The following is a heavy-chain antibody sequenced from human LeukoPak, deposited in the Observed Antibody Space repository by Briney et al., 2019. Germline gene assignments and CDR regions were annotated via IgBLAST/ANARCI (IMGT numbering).Heavy chain of an antibody. J-gene: IGHJ4*02. CDR3: ARDTRDFDFASPPGIDY. D-gene: IGHD3/OR15-3a*01. CDR1: GYTFTSYG. Sequence: ASVKVSCKASGYTFTSYGISWVRQAPGQGLEWMGWISAYNGNTNYAQKLQGRVTMTTDTSTSTAYMELSSLRSDDTAVYYCARDTRDFDFASPPGIDYWGQGTLVTVSS. CDR2: ISAYNGNT. V-gene: IGHV1-18*01.